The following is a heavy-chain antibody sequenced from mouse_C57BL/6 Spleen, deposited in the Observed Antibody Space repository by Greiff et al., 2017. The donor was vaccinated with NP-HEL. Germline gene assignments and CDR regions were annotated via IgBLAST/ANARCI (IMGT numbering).Heavy chain of an antibody. Sequence: QVQLQQPGAELVKPGASVKLSCKASGYTFTSYWMHWVKQRPGQGLEWIGMIHPNSGSTNYNEKFKSKATLTVDKSSSTAYMQLSSLTSEDSAVDYCARLGTARADYFDYWGQGTTLTVSS. V-gene: IGHV1-64*01. J-gene: IGHJ2*01. CDR1: GYTFTSYW. D-gene: IGHD3-2*01. CDR2: IHPNSGST. CDR3: ARLGTARADYFDY.